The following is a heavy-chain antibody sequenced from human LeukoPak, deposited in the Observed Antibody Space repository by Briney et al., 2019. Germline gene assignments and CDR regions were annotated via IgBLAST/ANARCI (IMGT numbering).Heavy chain of an antibody. D-gene: IGHD6-13*01. CDR3: ARAGSLLGYSSSWLFDY. V-gene: IGHV4-59*01. Sequence: SETLSLTCTVSGGSISSYYWSWIRQPPGKGLEWIGYIYYSGSTNYNPSLKSRVTISVDTSKNQFSLKLSSVTAADTAVYYCARAGSLLGYSSSWLFDYWGQGTLVTVSS. J-gene: IGHJ4*02. CDR2: IYYSGST. CDR1: GGSISSYY.